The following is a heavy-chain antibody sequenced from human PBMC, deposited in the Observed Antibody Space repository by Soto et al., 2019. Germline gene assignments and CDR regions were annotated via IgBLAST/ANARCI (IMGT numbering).Heavy chain of an antibody. D-gene: IGHD2-21*01. Sequence: QVTLKESGPTLVKPTQTLTLTCTVSGVSLSTSGMGVGWIRQPPGKALEWLALVYWDEDKRYSPSLKSRLTITKDTSKNQVVLTMTYMDPVDTATYYCAHMIEGAFFDHGGQGTLVTVSS. V-gene: IGHV2-5*02. CDR1: GVSLSTSGMG. CDR2: VYWDEDK. CDR3: AHMIEGAFFDH. J-gene: IGHJ4*02.